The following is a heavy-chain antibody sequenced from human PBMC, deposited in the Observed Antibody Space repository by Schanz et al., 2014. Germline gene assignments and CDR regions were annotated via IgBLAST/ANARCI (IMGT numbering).Heavy chain of an antibody. CDR2: IKGKTDGGTA. CDR3: VREGSTTPVAGLRSFDWLGRFDY. Sequence: EVQLAESGGGLVQPGGSLRLSCAASEFTFSTDAMSWVRQAPGKGLEWVGRIKGKTDGGTADYAAPMKGRFTISRDDSKNSLYLQMSSLKSEDTAMYYCVREGSTTPVAGLRSFDWLGRFDYWGQGALVTVSS. V-gene: IGHV3-15*01. CDR1: EFTFSTDA. D-gene: IGHD3-9*01. J-gene: IGHJ4*02.